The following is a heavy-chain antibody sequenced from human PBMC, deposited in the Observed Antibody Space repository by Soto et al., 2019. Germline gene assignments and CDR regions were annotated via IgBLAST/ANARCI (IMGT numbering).Heavy chain of an antibody. CDR1: GYIFTTYW. J-gene: IGHJ6*02. V-gene: IGHV5-51*01. CDR2: IYPTDSDT. CDR3: GGSGYSCHGMEV. Sequence: GESLKISCQGSGYIFTTYWIGWVRQMPGKGLEWMGIIYPTDSDTRYSPSFQGQVTISADKSITTSYLQWSSLRASDTAVYYCGGSGYSCHGMEVWGQGTTVTVSS. D-gene: IGHD6-25*01.